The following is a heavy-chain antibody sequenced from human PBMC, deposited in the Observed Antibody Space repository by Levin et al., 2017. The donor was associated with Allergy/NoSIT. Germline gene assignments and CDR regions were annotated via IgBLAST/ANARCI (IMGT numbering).Heavy chain of an antibody. J-gene: IGHJ4*02. Sequence: GESLKISCAASGFTFSSYAMSWVPQAPGKGLEWVSAFSGSGGRPSYAASVKGRFTISRDNSKNTLYLQMNSLRAEDTAVYYCAKQGSSYHGDYWGQGTLVTVSS. D-gene: IGHD6-13*01. CDR1: GFTFSSYA. CDR3: AKQGSSYHGDY. V-gene: IGHV3-23*01. CDR2: FSGSGGRP.